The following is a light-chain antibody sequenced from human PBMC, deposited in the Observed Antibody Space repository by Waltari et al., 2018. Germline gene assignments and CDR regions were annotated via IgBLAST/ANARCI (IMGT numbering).Light chain of an antibody. CDR1: QSVGSN. Sequence: IVMTQSPDTLSVSPGERATLSCRASQSVGSNLASYQQKPGQAPRLLIYGASTRATDIPARFSGSGSGTEFTLTITSMQSEDFAVYYCQQYNNWPPSWTFGQGTKVEIK. V-gene: IGKV3-15*01. CDR3: QQYNNWPPSWT. J-gene: IGKJ1*01. CDR2: GAS.